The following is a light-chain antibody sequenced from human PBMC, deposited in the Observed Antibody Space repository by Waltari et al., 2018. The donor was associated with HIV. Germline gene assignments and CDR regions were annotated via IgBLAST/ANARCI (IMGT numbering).Light chain of an antibody. CDR3: YSYAGTYTYV. J-gene: IGLJ1*01. V-gene: IGLV2-11*01. CDR1: ASDIGYFDY. Sequence: QSALTQPRSVSGSPGQSVTISCTGTASDIGYFDYVSWYQQYPGKAPKVLIHEVFQRPYGVPDRFTASKSGITASLTISGLQDEDEADYYCYSYAGTYTYVFGSGTTVTVL. CDR2: EVF.